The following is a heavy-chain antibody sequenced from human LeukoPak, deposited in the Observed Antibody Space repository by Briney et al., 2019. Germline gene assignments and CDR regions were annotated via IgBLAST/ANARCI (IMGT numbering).Heavy chain of an antibody. CDR2: IIPIFGTA. V-gene: IGHV1-69*05. Sequence: RSSVKVSCKASGGTFSSYAISWVRQAPGQGLEWMGGIIPIFGTANYAQKFQGRVTITTDESTSTAYMELSSLRSEDTAVYYCARDKEVSYDSSGYYRTPFDYWGQGTLVTVSS. CDR3: ARDKEVSYDSSGYYRTPFDY. D-gene: IGHD3-22*01. J-gene: IGHJ4*02. CDR1: GGTFSSYA.